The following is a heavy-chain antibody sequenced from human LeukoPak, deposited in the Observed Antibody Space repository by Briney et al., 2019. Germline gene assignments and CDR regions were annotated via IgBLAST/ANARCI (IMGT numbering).Heavy chain of an antibody. Sequence: ASVKVSCKASGYTFTSYYMHWVRQAPGQGLEWMGIINPSGGSTSYAQKFQGRVTMTRDMSTSTVYMELSSLRSEDTAVYYCARAADPGGGYYGSGSYYVSGPFDPWGQGTLVTVSS. CDR2: INPSGGST. V-gene: IGHV1-46*01. J-gene: IGHJ5*02. CDR3: ARAADPGGGYYGSGSYYVSGPFDP. CDR1: GYTFTSYY. D-gene: IGHD3-10*01.